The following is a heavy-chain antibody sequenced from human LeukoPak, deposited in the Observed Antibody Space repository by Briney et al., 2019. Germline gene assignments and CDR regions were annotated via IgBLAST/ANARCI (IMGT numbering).Heavy chain of an antibody. CDR3: ARSPGWATMVRGVIRPPFFDY. J-gene: IGHJ4*02. Sequence: SVKVSCKASGGTFSSYAISWVRQAPGQGLEWMGGIIPTFGTANYAQKFQGRVTITADESTSTAYMELSSLRSEDTAVYYCARSPGWATMVRGVIRPPFFDYWGQGTLVTVSS. CDR1: GGTFSSYA. D-gene: IGHD3-10*01. V-gene: IGHV1-69*13. CDR2: IIPTFGTA.